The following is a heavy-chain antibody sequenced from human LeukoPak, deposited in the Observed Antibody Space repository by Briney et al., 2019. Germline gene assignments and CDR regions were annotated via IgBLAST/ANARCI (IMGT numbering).Heavy chain of an antibody. CDR2: ISASGTLT. V-gene: IGHV3-48*03. CDR1: GFSFSSYE. CDR3: ARDERIYDILTIYY. D-gene: IGHD3-9*01. J-gene: IGHJ4*02. Sequence: PGGSLRLSCAASGFSFSSYEMNWVRQAPGKGLEWISYISASGTLTHYADSVEGRFTISRDNSKNTLYLQMNSLRAEDTAVYYCARDERIYDILTIYYWGQGTLVTVSS.